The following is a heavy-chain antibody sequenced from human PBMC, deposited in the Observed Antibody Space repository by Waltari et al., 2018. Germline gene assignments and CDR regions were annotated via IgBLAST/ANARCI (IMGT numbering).Heavy chain of an antibody. D-gene: IGHD1-26*01. V-gene: IGHV3-30*02. CDR3: AKDSGSGGYAFDV. CDR1: GFTFNKTN. CDR2: ILYDGSDD. J-gene: IGHJ3*01. Sequence: QMYLVESGGTVVQPGTSLTLSCAASGFTFNKTNMPWVRQAPGKGLEWVSFILYDGSDDSYADSVKGRFTISRDNSKHTIFLQMIGLKVEDTAVYFCAKDSGSGGYAFDVWGQGTMVTVSS.